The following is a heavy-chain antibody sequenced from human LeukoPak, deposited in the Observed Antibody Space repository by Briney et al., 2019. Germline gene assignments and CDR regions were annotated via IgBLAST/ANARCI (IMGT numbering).Heavy chain of an antibody. V-gene: IGHV3-48*03. Sequence: GGALRLSCAASGVTFSSYEMNWVRQAPGKGLEWVSYISSSGSTIYYADSVKGRFTISRDNSTNTLSLQMKSLRAEDTAVYYCVKELKGCSSTSCYHHVYYYYYYMDVWGKETTVTISS. CDR1: GVTFSSYE. J-gene: IGHJ6*03. CDR3: VKELKGCSSTSCYHHVYYYYYYMDV. D-gene: IGHD2-2*01. CDR2: ISSSGSTI.